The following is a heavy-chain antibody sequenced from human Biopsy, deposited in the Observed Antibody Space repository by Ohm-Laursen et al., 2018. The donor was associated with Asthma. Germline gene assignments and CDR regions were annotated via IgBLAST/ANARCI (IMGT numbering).Heavy chain of an antibody. CDR1: GGTFNSDA. CDR2: IIPIFGTP. D-gene: IGHD2-21*01. Sequence: SVKVSCKSSGGTFNSDAISWVRQAPGQGLEWMGGIIPIFGTPSYAQNFQSRLTITADDSTSTVYMELSSLRSEDTAMYYWARSYCGGDCFSPFDYWGQGTLVTVSS. V-gene: IGHV1-69*13. CDR3: ARSYCGGDCFSPFDY. J-gene: IGHJ4*02.